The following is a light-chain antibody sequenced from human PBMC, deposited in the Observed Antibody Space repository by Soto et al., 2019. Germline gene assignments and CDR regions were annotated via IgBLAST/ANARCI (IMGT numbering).Light chain of an antibody. CDR1: QSITSW. Sequence: DIQMTQSPSTLSASVGDRVTITCRAGQSITSWLAWYQQKPGKAPKLLIYKASSLESGIPSRFSGSGSGTEFTLTISSLQPDDFATYYCQQYNSYLFTFGPGTKVDIK. V-gene: IGKV1-5*03. CDR2: KAS. CDR3: QQYNSYLFT. J-gene: IGKJ3*01.